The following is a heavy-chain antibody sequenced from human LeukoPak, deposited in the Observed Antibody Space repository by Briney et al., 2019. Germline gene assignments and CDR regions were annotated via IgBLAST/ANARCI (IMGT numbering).Heavy chain of an antibody. CDR2: INHSGST. V-gene: IGHV4-34*01. CDR1: GGSFSGYY. J-gene: IGHJ4*02. CDR3: ARGSTAMVF. D-gene: IGHD5-18*01. Sequence: SETLPLTCAVYGGSFSGYYWSWIRQPPGKGLEWIGEINHSGSTNYNPPLKSRVTISVDTSKNQFSLKLSSVTAADTAVYYCARGSTAMVFWGQGTLVTVSS.